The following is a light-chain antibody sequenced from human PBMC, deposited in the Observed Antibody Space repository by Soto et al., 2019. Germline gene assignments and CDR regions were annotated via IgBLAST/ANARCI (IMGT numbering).Light chain of an antibody. J-gene: IGLJ1*01. CDR3: SSHSATSPYV. CDR1: SNDVGGYNY. Sequence: QSVLTQPASVSGSPGQSITISCTGTSNDVGGYNYVSWYQQQPGKAPKLIIYEVSHRPSGISNRFPGSKSGNTASLTISGLHVEDEADYYCSSHSATSPYVFGTGTKVTVL. CDR2: EVS. V-gene: IGLV2-14*01.